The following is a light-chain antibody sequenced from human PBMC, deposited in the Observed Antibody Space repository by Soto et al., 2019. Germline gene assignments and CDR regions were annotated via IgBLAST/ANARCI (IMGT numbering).Light chain of an antibody. Sequence: QSALTQPASVSGSPGQSITISCTGTSSDVGSYNLVSWYQQHPGKAPKLMIYEVSKRPSGGSNRFSGSKSGNTASLTISGLQAEDEADYYCCSYAGSSTWVFGTGTKLTVL. J-gene: IGLJ1*01. CDR2: EVS. V-gene: IGLV2-23*02. CDR1: SSDVGSYNL. CDR3: CSYAGSSTWV.